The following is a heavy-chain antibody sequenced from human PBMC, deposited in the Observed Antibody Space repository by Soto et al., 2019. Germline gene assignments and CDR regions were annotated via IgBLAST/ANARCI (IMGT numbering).Heavy chain of an antibody. V-gene: IGHV1-18*01. CDR2: ISAYDGNT. CDR3: TTTRGERPHNFDY. Sequence: QVQLVQSGAEVKKPGASVKVSCKASGYTFTTYGISWVRQAPGQGLEWMGWISAYDGNTNYAQKLQARVNMTTDTSTSTAYMELRSLTTEEPAVHFRTTTRGERPHNFDYWGQGTLVTVSS. J-gene: IGHJ4*02. D-gene: IGHD3-10*01. CDR1: GYTFTTYG.